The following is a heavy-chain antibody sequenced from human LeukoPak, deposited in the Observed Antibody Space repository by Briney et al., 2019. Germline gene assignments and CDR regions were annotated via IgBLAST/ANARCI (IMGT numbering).Heavy chain of an antibody. V-gene: IGHV3-9*01. CDR2: LRWNSGSI. CDR3: AKVAVADYYFDY. J-gene: IGHJ4*02. D-gene: IGHD6-19*01. Sequence: GRSLRLSCAASGFTFDDYAMHWVRQAPGKGLEWVSGLRWNSGSIGYADSVKGRFTISRDNAKNSLYLQMNSLRAEDTALYYCAKVAVADYYFDYWGQGTLVTVSS. CDR1: GFTFDDYA.